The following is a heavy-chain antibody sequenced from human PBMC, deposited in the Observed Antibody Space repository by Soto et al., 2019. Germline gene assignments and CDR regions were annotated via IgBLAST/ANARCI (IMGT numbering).Heavy chain of an antibody. V-gene: IGHV4-59*11. CDR1: GASISNHY. CDR2: VSNTGIT. Sequence: SETLSLTCTVSGASISNHYWNWIRQSPGKGLEWIGYVSNTGITSYSRSIQGRVTISVDSSKNRISLSLSSVTAADTAIYFCGRDPYFGVVGVWGQGTRVTVSS. D-gene: IGHD3-3*01. J-gene: IGHJ3*01. CDR3: GRDPYFGVVGV.